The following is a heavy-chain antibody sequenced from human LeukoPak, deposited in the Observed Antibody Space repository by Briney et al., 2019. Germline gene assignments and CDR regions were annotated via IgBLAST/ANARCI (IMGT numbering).Heavy chain of an antibody. D-gene: IGHD3-22*01. J-gene: IGHJ5*02. CDR3: ARGDGDSDSNGVLMGWFDP. CDR2: IDPSGGST. Sequence: ASVKVSCTASGYTFTAYYMHWVRQAPGQGLEWMGAIDPSGGSTSYAQRFQDRVTMTSDTSTSTVYMELSSLRSEDTAVYYCARGDGDSDSNGVLMGWFDPWGQGTLVTVSS. CDR1: GYTFTAYY. V-gene: IGHV1-46*01.